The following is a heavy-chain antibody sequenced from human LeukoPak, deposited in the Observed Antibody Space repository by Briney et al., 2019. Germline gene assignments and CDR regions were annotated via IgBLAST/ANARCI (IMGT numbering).Heavy chain of an antibody. Sequence: PGGSLRLSCAASEFTFNSYAITSVRQAPGKGLECVSAITGSGGSTYYADSVKGRSTISRDNSTHTLYLQMNSLRAEDTAVYYCAKVFGAIWGYFDYWGQGTLVTVSS. CDR2: ITGSGGST. J-gene: IGHJ4*02. CDR1: EFTFNSYA. CDR3: AKVFGAIWGYFDY. D-gene: IGHD3-16*01. V-gene: IGHV3-23*01.